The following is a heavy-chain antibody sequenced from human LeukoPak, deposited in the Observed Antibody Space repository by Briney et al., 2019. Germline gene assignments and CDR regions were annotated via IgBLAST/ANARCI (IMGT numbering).Heavy chain of an antibody. V-gene: IGHV3-23*01. CDR2: ISGSGTTT. D-gene: IGHD1-1*01. Sequence: GGSLRLSCAASGFTFSNYAMSWVRQAPGKGLEWVSAISGSGTTTHYADSVKGRFTVSRDNSKNTVFLQMHSLGAEDTAVYYCAKQTRPQLERRLGFDYWGQGTLVTVSS. J-gene: IGHJ4*02. CDR1: GFTFSNYA. CDR3: AKQTRPQLERRLGFDY.